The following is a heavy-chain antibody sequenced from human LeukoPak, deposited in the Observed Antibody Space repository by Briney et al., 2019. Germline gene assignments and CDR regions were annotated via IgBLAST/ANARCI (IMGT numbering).Heavy chain of an antibody. CDR3: AELGITMIGGI. CDR1: GFTFSSYA. Sequence: GGSLRLSCAASGFTFSSYAMSWVRQAPGKGLEWVAVISFDGSNKYYADSVKGRFTISRDNSKNTLYLQMNSLRTEDTAVYYCAELGITMIGGIWGKGTTVTISS. J-gene: IGHJ6*04. D-gene: IGHD3-10*02. CDR2: ISFDGSNK. V-gene: IGHV3-30*18.